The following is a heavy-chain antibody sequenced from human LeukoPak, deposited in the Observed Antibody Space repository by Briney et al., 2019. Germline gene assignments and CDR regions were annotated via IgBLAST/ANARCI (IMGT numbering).Heavy chain of an antibody. J-gene: IGHJ5*02. CDR1: GGSTSSYY. D-gene: IGHD6-19*01. CDR2: IFYSGST. V-gene: IGHV4-59*01. Sequence: SETLSLTCTVSGGSTSSYYWSWIRQPPGKGLEWIGYIFYSGSTNYNPSLKSRVTMSVDTSKNQCSLKLSSVTAADTAMYYCARGHYSNGWYGERGTLWFDPWGQGTMVTVSS. CDR3: ARGHYSNGWYGERGTLWFDP.